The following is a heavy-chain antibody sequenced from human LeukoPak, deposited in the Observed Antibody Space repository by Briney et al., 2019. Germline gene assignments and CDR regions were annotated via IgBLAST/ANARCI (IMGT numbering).Heavy chain of an antibody. Sequence: PSETLSLTCAVYGGSFSGYYWSWTRQPPGKGLEWIGEINHSGSTNYNPSLKSRVTISVDTSKNQFSLKLSSVTAADTAVYYCARGSAVITFGGVIARAFDYWGQGTLVTVSS. D-gene: IGHD3-16*02. CDR3: ARGSAVITFGGVIARAFDY. V-gene: IGHV4-34*01. CDR1: GGSFSGYY. CDR2: INHSGST. J-gene: IGHJ4*02.